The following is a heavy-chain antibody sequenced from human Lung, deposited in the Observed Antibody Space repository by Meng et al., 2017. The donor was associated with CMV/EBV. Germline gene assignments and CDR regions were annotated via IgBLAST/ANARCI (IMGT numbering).Heavy chain of an antibody. D-gene: IGHD2-2*01. J-gene: IGHJ6*02. V-gene: IGHV1-8*01. Sequence: AXVXVSXXASGYTFTTYDINWVRQATGQGLEWMGWMNPNSGNTGYAQKFQGRVTLTRVTSIRTAYMELSSLTSDDTAVYYCARTRIEVEPDGRKIKYYNYGMDVWGQGXTVTVSS. CDR1: GYTFTTYD. CDR2: MNPNSGNT. CDR3: ARTRIEVEPDGRKIKYYNYGMDV.